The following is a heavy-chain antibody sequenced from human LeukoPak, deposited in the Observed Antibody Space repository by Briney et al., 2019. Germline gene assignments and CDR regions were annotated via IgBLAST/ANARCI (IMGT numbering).Heavy chain of an antibody. Sequence: GGSLRLSCAASGFTFSSYSMSWVRQAPGRGLEWVSNSSASDTYTYYADSVKGRFTISTNNANNSLYLQINSQRDEDTVVYYWTRGNTGHYGMDVWGQGTTVTVPS. V-gene: IGHV3-21*01. CDR3: TRGNTGHYGMDV. CDR1: GFTFSSYS. CDR2: SSASDTYT. J-gene: IGHJ6*02.